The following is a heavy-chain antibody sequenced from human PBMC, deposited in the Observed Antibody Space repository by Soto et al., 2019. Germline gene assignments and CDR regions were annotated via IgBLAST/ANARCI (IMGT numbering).Heavy chain of an antibody. CDR1: GFTFGNYW. CDR3: VRDSHGDY. J-gene: IGHJ4*02. CDR2: IDHDGST. V-gene: IGHV3-74*01. Sequence: EVQLVESGGGLVQPGGSLRLSCAASGFTFGNYWMHWVRQAPGKGLAWVARIDHDGSTDYAGSVRGRFTVSRDNAENMLYLQMNSLRDDDPALYYCVRDSHGDYWGQGTLVTVSS.